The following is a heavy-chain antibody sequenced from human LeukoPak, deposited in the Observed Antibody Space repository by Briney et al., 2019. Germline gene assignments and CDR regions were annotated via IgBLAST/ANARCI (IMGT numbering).Heavy chain of an antibody. Sequence: PSETLSLTCTVSGGSISSSSYYWGWIRQPPGKGLEWIGSIYYSGSTYYNPSLKSRVTISVDTSKNQFSLKLSSVTAADTAVYYCARAERWLQSHFDYWXXXTLVTVSS. CDR1: GGSISSSSYY. CDR2: IYYSGST. CDR3: ARAERWLQSHFDY. J-gene: IGHJ4*01. D-gene: IGHD5-24*01. V-gene: IGHV4-39*07.